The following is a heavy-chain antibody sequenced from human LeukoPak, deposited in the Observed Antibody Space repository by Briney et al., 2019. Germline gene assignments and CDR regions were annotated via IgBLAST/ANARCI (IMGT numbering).Heavy chain of an antibody. CDR1: GGSFSGYY. Sequence: SETLSLTCAVHGGSFSGYYWSWIRQPPGKGLEWIGEINHSGSTNYNPSLKSRVTISVDTSKNQFSLKLSSVTAADTAVYYCARVGLWLHWFDPWGQGTLVTVSS. V-gene: IGHV4-34*01. CDR2: INHSGST. D-gene: IGHD5-18*01. J-gene: IGHJ5*02. CDR3: ARVGLWLHWFDP.